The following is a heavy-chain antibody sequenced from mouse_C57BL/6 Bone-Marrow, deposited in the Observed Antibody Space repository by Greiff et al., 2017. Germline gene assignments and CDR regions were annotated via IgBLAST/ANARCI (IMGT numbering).Heavy chain of an antibody. D-gene: IGHD2-5*01. CDR3: TRGYYSNAWFAY. V-gene: IGHV5-9-1*02. Sequence: EVQVVESGEGLVKPGGSLKLSCAASGFTFSSYAMSWVRQTPEKRLEWVAYISSGGDYIYYADTVKGRFTISRDNARNTLYLQMSSLKSEDTAMYYCTRGYYSNAWFAYWGQGTLVTVSA. CDR1: GFTFSSYA. J-gene: IGHJ3*01. CDR2: ISSGGDYI.